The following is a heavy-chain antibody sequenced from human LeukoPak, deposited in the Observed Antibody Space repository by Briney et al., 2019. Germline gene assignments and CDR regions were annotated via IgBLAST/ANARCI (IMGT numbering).Heavy chain of an antibody. V-gene: IGHV4-61*01. J-gene: IGHJ4*02. CDR3: ARRIVGATSYFDY. D-gene: IGHD1-26*01. Sequence: KTSETLSLTCTVSGGSVSSGSYYWSWIRQPPGKGLEWIGYIHYSGSTNYNPSLKSRVTISEDTSKNQFSLKLSSVTAADTAVYYCARRIVGATSYFDYWGQGTLVTVSS. CDR1: GGSVSSGSYY. CDR2: IHYSGST.